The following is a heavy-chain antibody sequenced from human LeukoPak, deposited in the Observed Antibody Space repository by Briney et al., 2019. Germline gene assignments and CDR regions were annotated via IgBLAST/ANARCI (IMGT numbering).Heavy chain of an antibody. D-gene: IGHD4-17*01. V-gene: IGHV3-23*01. Sequence: GGSLRPSCEASGFTFSSYAMSWVRQAPGKGLEWVSAVSGSGGSTDYADSVKGRFTISRDNSMSTLYLQMNGLRAEDTAIYYCAKVRPMYGDYSRSLHYWGQGTLVTVSS. CDR3: AKVRPMYGDYSRSLHY. CDR1: GFTFSSYA. CDR2: VSGSGGST. J-gene: IGHJ4*02.